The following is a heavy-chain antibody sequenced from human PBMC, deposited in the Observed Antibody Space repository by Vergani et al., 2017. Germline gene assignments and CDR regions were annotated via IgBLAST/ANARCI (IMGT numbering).Heavy chain of an antibody. V-gene: IGHV4-39*01. CDR2: IYYTGSA. J-gene: IGHJ6*02. D-gene: IGHD3-16*01. CDR1: GGSISSSSHF. CDR3: ARHDSGHYDASYYGLDV. Sequence: QLQLHKSGPGLVKPSETLSLTCTLSGGSISSSSHFWGWLRQTPGKGLEWIGSIYYTGSAYYNPFLKSRVSISVDASKNQLSLKLSSVTAADSAVYYCARHDSGHYDASYYGLDVWGQGTTVTVSS.